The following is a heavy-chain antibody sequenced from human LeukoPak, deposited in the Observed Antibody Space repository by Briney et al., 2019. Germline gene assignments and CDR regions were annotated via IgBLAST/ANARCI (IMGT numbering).Heavy chain of an antibody. D-gene: IGHD5-18*01. Sequence: DSVKVSCKASGYTFTDSYILWVRQAPGQGLECIGWINPNNGGTDYAQRFQGRVTMTRDTSISTAYMELSGLKSDDTAVYFCARRGYSYAPDYWGQGTLVTVSS. CDR3: ARRGYSYAPDY. CDR1: GYTFTDSY. J-gene: IGHJ4*02. CDR2: INPNNGGT. V-gene: IGHV1-2*02.